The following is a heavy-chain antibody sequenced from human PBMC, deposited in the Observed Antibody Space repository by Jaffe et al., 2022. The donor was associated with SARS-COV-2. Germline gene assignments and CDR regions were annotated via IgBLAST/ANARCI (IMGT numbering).Heavy chain of an antibody. D-gene: IGHD2-15*01. CDR3: AKDYGGNLGLSMPTN. CDR2: ISYDGSNK. Sequence: QVQLVESGGGVVQPGRSLRLSCAASGFTFSSYGMHWVRQAPGKGLEWVAVISYDGSNKYYADSVKGRFTISRDNSKNTLYLQMNSLRAEDTAVYYCAKDYGGNLGLSMPTNWGQGTLVTVSS. J-gene: IGHJ4*02. V-gene: IGHV3-30*18. CDR1: GFTFSSYG.